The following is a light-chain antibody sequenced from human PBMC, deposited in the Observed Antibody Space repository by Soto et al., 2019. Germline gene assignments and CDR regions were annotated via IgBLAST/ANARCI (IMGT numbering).Light chain of an antibody. CDR1: QSITTS. J-gene: IGKJ1*01. CDR2: AAS. Sequence: IQMTQSPSSLSASVGDTVTITCRASQSITTSLNWYQQKSGKAHRLLIHAASNLHSGVPSSFSGSGSATDFTLTITTLQPEDSATYYCQQSYNSLWTFGQGTKVEIK. V-gene: IGKV1-39*01. CDR3: QQSYNSLWT.